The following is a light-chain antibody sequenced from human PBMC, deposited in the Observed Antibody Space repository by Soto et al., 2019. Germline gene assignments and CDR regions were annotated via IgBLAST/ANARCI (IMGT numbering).Light chain of an antibody. CDR2: EVT. V-gene: IGLV2-14*01. CDR1: SSDIGADDF. Sequence: QSALTQPASVSGSPGQSITISCTGTSSDIGADDFVSWYQHHPDNTPKLIIFEVTYRPSGISHRFSASKSGNTASLTISGLEPEDEAIYYCSSYRRTTFPHVVFGGGTKVT. J-gene: IGLJ2*01. CDR3: SSYRRTTFPHVV.